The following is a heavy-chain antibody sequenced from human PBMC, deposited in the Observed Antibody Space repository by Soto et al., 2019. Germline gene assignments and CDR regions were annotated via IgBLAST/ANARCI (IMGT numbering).Heavy chain of an antibody. J-gene: IGHJ4*02. CDR3: ARRYGGPLDY. V-gene: IGHV4-59*08. CDR1: GGSISSYY. CDR2: IYYSGST. D-gene: IGHD4-17*01. Sequence: PSETLSLTCTVSGGSISSYYWSWIRQPPGKGLEWIGYIYYSGSTNYNPSLKSRVTISVDTSKNQFSLKLSSVTAADTAVYYCARRYGGPLDYWGKGTLVTVSS.